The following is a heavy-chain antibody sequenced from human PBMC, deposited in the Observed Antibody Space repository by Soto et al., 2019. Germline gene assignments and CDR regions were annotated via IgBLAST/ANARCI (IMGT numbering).Heavy chain of an antibody. J-gene: IGHJ4*02. D-gene: IGHD3-22*01. CDR2: ISSSGDTM. V-gene: IGHV3-48*03. Sequence: PGGSLRLSCAASGFTFSRYEMNWVRQAPGKGLEWVSYISSSGDTMYYVESVKGRFTISRDNAKNSLHLKMNGLRAEDTAVYYCARDPLSSYDSSGYYSNYWGQGTLVTVSS. CDR3: ARDPLSSYDSSGYYSNY. CDR1: GFTFSRYE.